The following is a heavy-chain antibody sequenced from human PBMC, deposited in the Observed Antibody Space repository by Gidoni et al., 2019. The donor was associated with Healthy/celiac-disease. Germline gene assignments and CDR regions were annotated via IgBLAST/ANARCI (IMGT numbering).Heavy chain of an antibody. CDR2: INHSGST. CDR3: ARGIDDFWSGYVEDYYYGMDV. V-gene: IGHV4-34*01. Sequence: QVQLQQWGAGLLKPSETLSLTCAGDGGSFSGYYWSWIRQPPGKGLEGLGEINHSGSTNYNPSLHSRVTISVDTSQNQFSLKLSSVTAADPAVYYCARGIDDFWSGYVEDYYYGMDVWGQGTTVTVSS. D-gene: IGHD3-3*01. CDR1: GGSFSGYY. J-gene: IGHJ6*02.